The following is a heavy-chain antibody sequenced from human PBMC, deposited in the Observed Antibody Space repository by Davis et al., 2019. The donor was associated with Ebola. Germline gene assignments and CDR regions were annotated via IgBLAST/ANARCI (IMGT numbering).Heavy chain of an antibody. CDR2: INPDGSFT. Sequence: PGGSLRLSCAASGFTFSSYWMHWVRQAPGKGLVWVSRINPDGSFTDYADSVKGRFTISRDNSKNTLYVQVNSLRAEDTAVYYCARGSRNMDVWGQGTTVTVSS. CDR3: ARGSRNMDV. V-gene: IGHV3-74*01. CDR1: GFTFSSYW. J-gene: IGHJ6*02.